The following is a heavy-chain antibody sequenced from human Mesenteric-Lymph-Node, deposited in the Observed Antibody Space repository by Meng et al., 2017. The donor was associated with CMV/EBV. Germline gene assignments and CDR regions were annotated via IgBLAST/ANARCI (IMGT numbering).Heavy chain of an antibody. Sequence: GESLKISCEVSGFTVNSNYMSWVRQAPGKGLEWVSGISASGNTIDHADSVKGRFTISRDNSKNTVYLQMNSLRVEDTAAYYCAKDSGARSGFDSWGQGTLVTVSS. V-gene: IGHV3-23*01. J-gene: IGHJ4*02. CDR2: ISASGNTI. CDR1: GFTVNSNY. CDR3: AKDSGARSGFDS. D-gene: IGHD4/OR15-4a*01.